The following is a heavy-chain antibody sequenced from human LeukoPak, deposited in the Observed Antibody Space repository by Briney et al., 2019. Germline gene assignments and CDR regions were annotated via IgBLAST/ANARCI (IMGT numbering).Heavy chain of an antibody. CDR3: ARLYYYDSSGYSDY. CDR1: GFASSSHW. J-gene: IGHJ4*02. Sequence: GGSLRLSCVASGFASSSHWMTWVRQAPGKGLEWVANIKEDGSETYYVDSVRGRFTISRDNTKNSLFLQMNSLRAEDTAVYYCARLYYYDSSGYSDYWGQGTLVTVSS. V-gene: IGHV3-7*01. D-gene: IGHD3-22*01. CDR2: IKEDGSET.